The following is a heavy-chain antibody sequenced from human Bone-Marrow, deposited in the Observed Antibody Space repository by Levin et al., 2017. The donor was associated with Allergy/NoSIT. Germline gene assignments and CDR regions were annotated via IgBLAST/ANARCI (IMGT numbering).Heavy chain of an antibody. J-gene: IGHJ4*02. CDR1: GFTFSHYA. CDR2: VSYDGTNK. V-gene: IGHV3-30*04. CDR3: ARDLRLAAAVGGFDY. Sequence: PGGSLRLSCAASGFTFSHYAIHWVRQAPGKGLEWLALVSYDGTNKYYADSVKGRFSISRDNSRNTVYLQMNSLKAEDTAMFYCARDLRLAAAVGGFDYWGQGALVTVSS. D-gene: IGHD6-13*01.